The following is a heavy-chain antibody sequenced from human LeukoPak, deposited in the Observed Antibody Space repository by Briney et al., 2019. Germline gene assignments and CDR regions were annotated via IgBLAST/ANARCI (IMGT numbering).Heavy chain of an antibody. J-gene: IGHJ6*02. Sequence: PSETLSLTCAVYGGSFSGYYWSWIRQPPGKGLEWIGEINHSGSTNYNPSLKSRVTISVDTSKNQFSLKLSSVTAADTAVYYCARDSGGDFWSGYYYYYGMDVWGQGTTVTVSS. V-gene: IGHV4-34*01. CDR1: GGSFSGYY. CDR3: ARDSGGDFWSGYYYYYGMDV. D-gene: IGHD3-3*01. CDR2: INHSGST.